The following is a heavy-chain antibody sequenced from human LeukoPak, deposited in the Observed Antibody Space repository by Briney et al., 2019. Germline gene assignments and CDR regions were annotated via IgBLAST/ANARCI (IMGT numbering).Heavy chain of an antibody. J-gene: IGHJ6*04. D-gene: IGHD3-10*02. CDR1: GFSFDDHA. Sequence: GGSLRLSCAASGFSFDDHAMHWVRQAPGKGLEWVSGISWNSDRIGYADSVKGRFTISRDNAKNSLYLQMNSLRAEDTAVYYCAELGITMIGGVWGKGTTVTISS. V-gene: IGHV3-9*01. CDR3: AELGITMIGGV. CDR2: ISWNSDRI.